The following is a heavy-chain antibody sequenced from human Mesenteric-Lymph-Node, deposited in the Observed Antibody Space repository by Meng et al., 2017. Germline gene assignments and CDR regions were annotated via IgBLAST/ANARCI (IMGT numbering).Heavy chain of an antibody. D-gene: IGHD4-17*01. CDR3: ARDFYGDFSRVDY. V-gene: IGHV3-33*01. J-gene: IGHJ4*02. Sequence: GGVGGVVVQPGRSLRLSCAASGFTFTRYGMHWVRQAPGKGLEWLSFIWYDGSHKYYEDSVKGRFTISRDNSKNTLYLEMNSLRAEDTAVYYCARDFYGDFSRVDYWGQGTLVTVSS. CDR2: IWYDGSHK. CDR1: GFTFTRYG.